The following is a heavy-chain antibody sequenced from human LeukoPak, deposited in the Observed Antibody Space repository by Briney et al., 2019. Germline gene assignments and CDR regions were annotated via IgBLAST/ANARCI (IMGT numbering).Heavy chain of an antibody. J-gene: IGHJ6*02. CDR1: GFTFSSYA. Sequence: GGSLRLSCAASGFTFSSYAMHWVRQAPGKGLEWVAVISYDGSNKYYADSVKGRFTISRDNSKNTLYLQMNSLRAEDTAVYYCARDRRELNYYYGMDVWGQGTTVTVSS. CDR2: ISYDGSNK. V-gene: IGHV3-30*04. D-gene: IGHD1-26*01. CDR3: ARDRRELNYYYGMDV.